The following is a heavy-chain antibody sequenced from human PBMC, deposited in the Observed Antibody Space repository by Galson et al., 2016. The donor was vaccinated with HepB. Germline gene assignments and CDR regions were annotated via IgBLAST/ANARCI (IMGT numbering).Heavy chain of an antibody. V-gene: IGHV4-34*01. CDR2: INHSGGT. CDR3: ARLQTHGPGSYYLDY. Sequence: ETLSLTCAVDGGSFSGYYWTWIRQPPGKGLEWIGEINHSGGTTSNPSLKSRVTMSIDTSKNQFSLRLTPVTAADTAIYYCARLQTHGPGSYYLDYWGQGTLVTVSS. CDR1: GGSFSGYY. D-gene: IGHD3-10*01. J-gene: IGHJ4*02.